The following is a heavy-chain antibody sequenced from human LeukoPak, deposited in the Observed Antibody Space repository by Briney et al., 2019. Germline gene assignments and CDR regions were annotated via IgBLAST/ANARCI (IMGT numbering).Heavy chain of an antibody. CDR1: GFTFSSSW. CDR2: INQDGGEI. CDR3: ARDALSLVGWFDP. Sequence: PGGSLRLSCAASGFTFSSSWMTWVRQAPGKGLEWVASINQDGGEIHYVDSVKGRFTISRDNAKNSLYLQMNSLRAEDTAVYYCARDALSLVGWFDPWGQGTLVTVSS. J-gene: IGHJ5*02. V-gene: IGHV3-7*01. D-gene: IGHD2-8*02.